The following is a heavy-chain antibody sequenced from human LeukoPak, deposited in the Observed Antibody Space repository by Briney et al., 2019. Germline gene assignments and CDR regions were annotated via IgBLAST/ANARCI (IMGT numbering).Heavy chain of an antibody. CDR2: IYYSGST. V-gene: IGHV4-59*01. Sequence: SETLSLTCTVSGGSISSYYWSWIRQPPGKGLEWIGYIYYSGSTNYNPSPKSRVTISVDTSKNQFSLKLSSVTAADTAVYYCARVRSIAARYFDYWGQGTLVTVSS. CDR3: ARVRSIAARYFDY. CDR1: GGSISSYY. D-gene: IGHD6-6*01. J-gene: IGHJ4*02.